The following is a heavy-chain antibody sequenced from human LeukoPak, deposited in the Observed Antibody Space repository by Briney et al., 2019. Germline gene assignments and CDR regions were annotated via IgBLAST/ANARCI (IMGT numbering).Heavy chain of an antibody. CDR2: INWNGGST. V-gene: IGHV3-20*04. J-gene: IGHJ4*02. Sequence: GRSLRLSCAASGFTFDDYGMSWVRQAPGKGLKWVSGINWNGGSTGYADSVKGRFTISRDNAKNSLYLQMNSLRAEDTAVYYCARQTGSWPYYFDYWGQGTLVTVSS. CDR1: GFTFDDYG. CDR3: ARQTGSWPYYFDY. D-gene: IGHD6-13*01.